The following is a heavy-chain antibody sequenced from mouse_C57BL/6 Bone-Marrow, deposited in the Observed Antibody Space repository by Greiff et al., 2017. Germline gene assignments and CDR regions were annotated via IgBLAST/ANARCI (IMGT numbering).Heavy chain of an antibody. V-gene: IGHV1-55*01. CDR2: ILPGSGST. CDR1: GYPFTSYW. Sequence: FQLQQPGAELVKPGASVKMSCKASGYPFTSYWITWVKQRPGHGLEWIGEILPGSGSTNYNEKYKGKATFTADTSSNTAYMQLSSLTTEDSAIYNCATGYYVDYWGKGTTLTVSS. CDR3: ATGYYVDY. J-gene: IGHJ2*01.